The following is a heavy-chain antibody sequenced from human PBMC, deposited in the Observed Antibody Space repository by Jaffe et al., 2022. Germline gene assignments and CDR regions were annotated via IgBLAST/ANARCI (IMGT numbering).Heavy chain of an antibody. V-gene: IGHV4-38-2*01. D-gene: IGHD5-18*01. CDR1: GDSISRGYY. CDR2: IYHSVNS. CDR3: ARPNTGYSYGFDAFDI. J-gene: IGHJ3*02. Sequence: QVRLQESGPGLVKTSETLSLTCAVSGDSISRGYYWGWIRQPPGKGLEWIGSIYHSVNSYYNPSLKSRVTISVDTSKNQFSLKLSSVTAADTAVYYCARPNTGYSYGFDAFDIWGQGTMVTVSS.